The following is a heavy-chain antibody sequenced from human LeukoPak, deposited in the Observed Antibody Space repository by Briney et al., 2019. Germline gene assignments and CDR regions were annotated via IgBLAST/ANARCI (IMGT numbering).Heavy chain of an antibody. J-gene: IGHJ6*04. CDR3: AELGITMIGGV. CDR1: GFTFSSYG. Sequence: GGSLRLSCAASGFTFSSYGTHWVRQAPGKGLEWVSYISSSGSTIYYADSVKGRFTISRDNAKNSLYLRMNSLRAEDTAVYYCAELGITMIGGVWGKGTTVTISS. CDR2: ISSSGSTI. D-gene: IGHD3-10*02. V-gene: IGHV3-48*04.